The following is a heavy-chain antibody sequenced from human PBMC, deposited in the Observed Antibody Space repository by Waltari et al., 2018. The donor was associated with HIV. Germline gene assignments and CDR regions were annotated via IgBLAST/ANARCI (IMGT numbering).Heavy chain of an antibody. CDR3: ARWGYYGSGSYYSWFDP. J-gene: IGHJ5*02. CDR1: GGSISSSSYY. V-gene: IGHV4-39*01. D-gene: IGHD3-10*01. Sequence: GPGLVKPSETLSLTCTVSGGSISSSSYYWGWIRQPPGKGLEWIGSIYYSGSTYYNPSLKSRVTISVDTSKNQFSLKLSSVTAADTAVYYCARWGYYGSGSYYSWFDPWGQGTLVTVSS. CDR2: IYYSGST.